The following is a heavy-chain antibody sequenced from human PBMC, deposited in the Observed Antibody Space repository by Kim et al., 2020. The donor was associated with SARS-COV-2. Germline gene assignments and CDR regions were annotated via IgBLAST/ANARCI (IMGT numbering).Heavy chain of an antibody. D-gene: IGHD3-9*01. J-gene: IGHJ4*02. V-gene: IGHV1-18*01. CDR3: ARALTYDILTGYPDY. Sequence: QKLKGRVTMTTDTSTSTAYMELRSLRSDDTAVYYCARALTYDILTGYPDYWGQGTLVTVSS.